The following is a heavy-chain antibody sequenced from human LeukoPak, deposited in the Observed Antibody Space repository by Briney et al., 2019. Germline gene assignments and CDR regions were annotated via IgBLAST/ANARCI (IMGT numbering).Heavy chain of an antibody. Sequence: SETLSLTCTVSGGSISSYSWTWIRQPPGKGLEWIGYIYYSGSTNYNPSLKSRVTISVDTSKNQFSLKLSSVTAADTAVYYCARLGQYCSSTSCYRAYYYYYYMDVWGKGTTVTVSS. D-gene: IGHD2-2*01. J-gene: IGHJ6*03. CDR3: ARLGQYCSSTSCYRAYYYYYYMDV. CDR2: IYYSGST. CDR1: GGSISSYS. V-gene: IGHV4-59*12.